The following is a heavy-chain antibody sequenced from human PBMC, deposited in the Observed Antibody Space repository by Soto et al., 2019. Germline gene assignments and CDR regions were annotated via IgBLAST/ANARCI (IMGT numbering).Heavy chain of an antibody. J-gene: IGHJ5*02. D-gene: IGHD6-13*01. CDR3: ARGRRSKTATAGTGWFDP. V-gene: IGHV4-30-2*06. CDR1: GDSISSGGLS. CDR2: IYYPGLT. Sequence: QLQLQESGSGLLKPSQTLSLNCSVSGDSISSGGLSWNWLRQSPGRGLEWIGYIYYPGLTYYNPSLKSRVSMSLDTFENPVSLSLSSVTAADSAVYYCARGRRSKTATAGTGWFDPWGPGTLVTVSS.